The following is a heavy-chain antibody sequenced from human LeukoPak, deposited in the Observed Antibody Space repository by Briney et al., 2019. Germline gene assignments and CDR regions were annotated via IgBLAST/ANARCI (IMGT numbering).Heavy chain of an antibody. CDR3: AREDGYCSGGNCYSYFDS. J-gene: IGHJ4*02. V-gene: IGHV3-7*01. CDR2: IKKTGSET. CDR1: GFTFSHFW. Sequence: GGSLRFSCAASGFTFSHFWMSWVRQAPGKGLEWVAYIKKTGSETYYVDSVKGRFTITRDNTRNSLLLQMYSLRAEDTAVYFCAREDGYCSGGNCYSYFDSWGQGTLVTVSS. D-gene: IGHD2-15*01.